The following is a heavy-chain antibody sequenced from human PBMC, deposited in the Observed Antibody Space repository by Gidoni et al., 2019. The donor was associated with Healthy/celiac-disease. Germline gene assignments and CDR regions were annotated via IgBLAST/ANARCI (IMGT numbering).Heavy chain of an antibody. Sequence: EVQLLESGGGLVQPGGSLRLSCAASGFTFSSYAMSWVRQAPGKGLEWVSAISGSGGSTYYADSVKGRFTISRDNSKNTLYLQMNSLRAEDTAVYYCAKEGSSGYGTPYYMDVWGKGTTVTVSS. CDR3: AKEGSSGYGTPYYMDV. V-gene: IGHV3-23*01. J-gene: IGHJ6*03. CDR2: ISGSGGST. CDR1: GFTFSSYA. D-gene: IGHD3-22*01.